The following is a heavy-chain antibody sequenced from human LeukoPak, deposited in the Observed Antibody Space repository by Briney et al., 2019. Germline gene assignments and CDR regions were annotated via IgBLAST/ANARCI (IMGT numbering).Heavy chain of an antibody. V-gene: IGHV3-9*01. CDR3: AKAIKTPYCSSASCYHSLDF. Sequence: GGSLRLSCAASGFTFDDYAMHWVRQGPGKGLEWVSGISWNSGSIGYADSVKGRFTISRDNAKNSLYLQMNSLRAEDTALYYCAKAIKTPYCSSASCYHSLDFWGQGTLVTVSS. J-gene: IGHJ4*02. D-gene: IGHD2-2*01. CDR1: GFTFDDYA. CDR2: ISWNSGSI.